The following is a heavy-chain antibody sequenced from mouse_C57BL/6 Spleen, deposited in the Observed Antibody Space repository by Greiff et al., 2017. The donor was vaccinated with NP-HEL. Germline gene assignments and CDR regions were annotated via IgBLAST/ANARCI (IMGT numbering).Heavy chain of an antibody. V-gene: IGHV5-9-1*02. Sequence: EVHLVESGEGLVKPGGSLKLSCAASGFTFSSYAMSWVRQTPEKRLEWVAYISSGGDYIYYADTVKGRFTISRDNARNTLYLQMSSLKSEDTAMYYCTRDEGYYGSSYVGYFDVWGTGTTVTVSS. D-gene: IGHD1-1*01. CDR3: TRDEGYYGSSYVGYFDV. CDR1: GFTFSSYA. CDR2: ISSGGDYI. J-gene: IGHJ1*03.